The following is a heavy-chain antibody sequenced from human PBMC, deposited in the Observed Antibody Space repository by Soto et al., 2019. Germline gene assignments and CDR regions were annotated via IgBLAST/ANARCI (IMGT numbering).Heavy chain of an antibody. CDR1: GGSISSYY. D-gene: IGHD6-19*01. CDR2: IYYSGST. J-gene: IGHJ5*02. Sequence: SETLSLTCTVSGGSISSYYWSWIRQPPGKGLEWIGYIYYSGSTNYNPSLKSRVTISVDTSKNQFSLKLSSVTAADTAVYYCARHGQLEWQWLVLGNWFDPWGQGTLVTVSS. V-gene: IGHV4-59*08. CDR3: ARHGQLEWQWLVLGNWFDP.